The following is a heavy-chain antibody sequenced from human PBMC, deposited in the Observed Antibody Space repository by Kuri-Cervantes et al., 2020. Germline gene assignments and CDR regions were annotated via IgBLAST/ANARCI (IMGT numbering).Heavy chain of an antibody. CDR1: GGSFSCYY. V-gene: IGHV4-34*01. CDR3: ARGPYYYGSGSYSDPRRWFDP. D-gene: IGHD3-10*01. J-gene: IGHJ5*02. Sequence: ESLKISCAVYGGSFSCYYWSWIRQPPGKGLEWIGEINHSGSTNYNPSLKSRVTISVDTSKNQFSLKPSSVTAADTAVYYWARGPYYYGSGSYSDPRRWFDPWGQGTLVTVSS. CDR2: INHSGST.